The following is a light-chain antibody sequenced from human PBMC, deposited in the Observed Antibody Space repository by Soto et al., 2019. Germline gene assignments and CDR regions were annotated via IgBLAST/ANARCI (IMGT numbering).Light chain of an antibody. CDR1: SSDVGGYNY. V-gene: IGLV2-14*01. CDR3: TSYTSSSTLYV. J-gene: IGLJ1*01. Sequence: QSALTQPASVSGSPGQSITISCTGTSSDVGGYNYVSWYQQHPGKAPKLMIYDVRNRASGASNRFSGSKSGNTASLTISGLQAEGEADYYCTSYTSSSTLYVFGTGTKVTVL. CDR2: DVR.